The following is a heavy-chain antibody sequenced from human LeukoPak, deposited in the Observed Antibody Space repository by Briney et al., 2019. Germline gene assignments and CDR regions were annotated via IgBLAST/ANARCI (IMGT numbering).Heavy chain of an antibody. CDR2: IKQDGSEK. J-gene: IGHJ4*02. D-gene: IGHD3-3*01. CDR1: GFTVSSYW. CDR3: ARPSGVVPAARGFWSGYSLGYFDY. V-gene: IGHV3-7*01. Sequence: GGSLRLSCAASGFTVSSYWMSWVRQAPGKGLEWVANIKQDGSEKYYVDSVKGRFTISRDNARNSLYLQMNSLRAEDTAVYYCARPSGVVPAARGFWSGYSLGYFDYWGQGTLVTVSS.